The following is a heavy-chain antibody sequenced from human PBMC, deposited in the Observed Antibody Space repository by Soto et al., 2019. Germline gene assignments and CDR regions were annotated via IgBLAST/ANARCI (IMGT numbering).Heavy chain of an antibody. Sequence: QVQLQESGPGLVKPSETLSLTCTVSGGSISSYYWSWIRQPPGKGLEWIGYIYYSGSTNYNPSLKSRVTISVDTSKNQFSLKLSSVTAADTSVYYCARFIAARPDAWFDPWGQGTLVTVSS. CDR1: GGSISSYY. D-gene: IGHD6-6*01. V-gene: IGHV4-59*01. J-gene: IGHJ5*02. CDR3: ARFIAARPDAWFDP. CDR2: IYYSGST.